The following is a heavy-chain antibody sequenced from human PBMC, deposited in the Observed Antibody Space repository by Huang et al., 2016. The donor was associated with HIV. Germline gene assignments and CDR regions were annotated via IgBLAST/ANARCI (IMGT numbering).Heavy chain of an antibody. D-gene: IGHD3-9*01. CDR3: ARDHQSPYYDVLTASLFYYYYGMDV. CDR1: GGSISGYS. V-gene: IGHV4-4*07. Sequence: QVQLQESGPGLVKPSETLSLICTVSGGSISGYSWSWIRQPAGKGLEWLGHIYTSGNTNYNPSLKSRVTMSVDTSKNHFSLKLSSVTAADPDVYYCARDHQSPYYDVLTASLFYYYYGMDVWGQGTTVTVSS. J-gene: IGHJ6*02. CDR2: IYTSGNT.